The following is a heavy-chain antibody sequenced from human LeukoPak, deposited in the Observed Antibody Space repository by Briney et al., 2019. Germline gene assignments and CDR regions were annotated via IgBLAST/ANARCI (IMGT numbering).Heavy chain of an antibody. CDR2: IYYSGST. CDR3: ARRSRDCGGDCYSDY. Sequence: PSETLSLTCTVSGGSISSSSYYWGWIRQPPGKGLEWIGSIYYSGSTYYNPSLKSRVTISVDTSKNQFSLKLSSVTAADTAVYHCARRSRDCGGDCYSDYWGQGTLVTVSS. J-gene: IGHJ4*02. V-gene: IGHV4-39*07. D-gene: IGHD2-21*02. CDR1: GGSISSSSYY.